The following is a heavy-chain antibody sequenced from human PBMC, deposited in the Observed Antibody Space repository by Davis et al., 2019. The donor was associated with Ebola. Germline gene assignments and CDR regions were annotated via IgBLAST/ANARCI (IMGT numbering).Heavy chain of an antibody. J-gene: IGHJ6*02. CDR2: IRSKANSYAT. V-gene: IGHV3-73*01. D-gene: IGHD1-26*01. CDR3: AKDGEPPYYYYGMDV. CDR1: GFTFSGSA. Sequence: GGSLRLSCAASGFTFSGSAMHWVRQASGKGLEWVGRIRSKANSYATAYAASVKGRFTISRDNAKNSLYLQMNSLRAEDTALYYCAKDGEPPYYYYGMDVWGQGTTVTVSS.